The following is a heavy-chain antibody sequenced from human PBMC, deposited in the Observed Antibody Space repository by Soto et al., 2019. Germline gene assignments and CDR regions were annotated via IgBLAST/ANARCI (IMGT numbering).Heavy chain of an antibody. CDR1: GYSFTSYW. CDR2: IYPGDSDT. CDR3: ARAAATGGYYYYGMDV. V-gene: IGHV5-51*01. D-gene: IGHD2-15*01. J-gene: IGHJ6*02. Sequence: GESLKISCKGSGYSFTSYWIGGVRQMPGKGLEWMGIIYPGDSDTRYSPSFQGQVTISADKSISTAYLQWSSLKASDTAMYYCARAAATGGYYYYGMDVWGQGTTVTVS.